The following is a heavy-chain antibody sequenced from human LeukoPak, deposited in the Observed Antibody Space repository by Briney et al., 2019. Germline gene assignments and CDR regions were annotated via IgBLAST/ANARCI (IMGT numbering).Heavy chain of an antibody. D-gene: IGHD3-3*01. CDR3: ARNGQFGVVDY. V-gene: IGHV3-53*01. CDR2: IYSGGST. CDR1: GFTLSSNY. J-gene: IGHJ4*02. Sequence: GGSLRLSSAASGFTLSSNYMSWVRQAPGKGLEWVSVIYSGGSTYYADSVKGRFTISRDNSKNTLYLQMNRLRAEDTAVYYCARNGQFGVVDYWGQGTLVTVSS.